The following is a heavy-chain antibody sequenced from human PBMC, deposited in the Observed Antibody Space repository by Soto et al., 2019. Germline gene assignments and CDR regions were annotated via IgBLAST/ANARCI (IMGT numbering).Heavy chain of an antibody. Sequence: GRSLRLSCAASGFTFSSYGMHWVRQAPGKGLEWVAVISYDGSNKYYADSVKGRFTISRDNSKNTLYLQMNSLRAEDTAVYYCAKVITVTTADYWGQGTLVTVSS. V-gene: IGHV3-30*18. D-gene: IGHD4-17*01. CDR1: GFTFSSYG. CDR2: ISYDGSNK. CDR3: AKVITVTTADY. J-gene: IGHJ4*02.